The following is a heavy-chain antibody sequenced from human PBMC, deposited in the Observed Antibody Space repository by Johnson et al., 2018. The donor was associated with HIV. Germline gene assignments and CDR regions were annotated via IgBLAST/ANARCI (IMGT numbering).Heavy chain of an antibody. CDR1: GFTFSDYY. Sequence: MLLVESGGGLVKPGGSLRLSCAVSGFTFSDYYMSWIRQAPGKGLEWVSGINWNGGSTGYADSVKGRFTISRDNAKNSLYLQMNSLRAEDTAVYYCARGGLLSPDAFDIWGQGTMVTVSS. CDR3: ARGGLLSPDAFDI. V-gene: IGHV3-20*04. CDR2: INWNGGST. D-gene: IGHD2-21*02. J-gene: IGHJ3*02.